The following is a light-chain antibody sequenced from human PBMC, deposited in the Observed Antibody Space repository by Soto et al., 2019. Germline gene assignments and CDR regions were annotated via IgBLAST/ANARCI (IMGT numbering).Light chain of an antibody. V-gene: IGKV3-20*01. CDR3: HQYGYLGT. Sequence: EIVLTQSPGTLSLSPVERATLSCRTSQTVSSSFLAWYQQTPGQAPRLLIYDASIRATDIPDRFTGSGSGTDFTLTISRLEPEDLAVYYCHQYGYLGTFGQGTKVEIK. CDR2: DAS. J-gene: IGKJ1*01. CDR1: QTVSSSF.